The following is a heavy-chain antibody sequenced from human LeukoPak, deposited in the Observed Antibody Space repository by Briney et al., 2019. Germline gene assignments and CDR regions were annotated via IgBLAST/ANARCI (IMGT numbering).Heavy chain of an antibody. Sequence: GGSLRLSCAASGFVFSHYGMHWVRQAPGKGLEWVAVVWSYVNDKYYIDSVRGRFTVSRDNSKNTLYLQMDSLRAEDTALYYCARDADTNSRYSRFDYWGQGTLVTVSS. CDR1: GFVFSHYG. J-gene: IGHJ4*02. CDR2: VWSYVNDK. D-gene: IGHD5-12*01. CDR3: ARDADTNSRYSRFDY. V-gene: IGHV3-33*01.